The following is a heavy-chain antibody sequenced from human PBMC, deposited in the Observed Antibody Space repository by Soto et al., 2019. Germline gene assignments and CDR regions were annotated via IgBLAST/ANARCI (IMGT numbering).Heavy chain of an antibody. D-gene: IGHD6-25*01. V-gene: IGHV3-30-3*01. J-gene: IGHJ5*02. CDR3: ATLAPGAP. Sequence: QVQLVESGGGVVQPGRSLRLSCAASGFTFSSYAMHWVRQAPGKGLEWVAVISYDGSNKYYADSVKGRFTISRDNSKNTLYLQMNSLRAEDTAVYYCATLAPGAPWGQGTLVTVSS. CDR2: ISYDGSNK. CDR1: GFTFSSYA.